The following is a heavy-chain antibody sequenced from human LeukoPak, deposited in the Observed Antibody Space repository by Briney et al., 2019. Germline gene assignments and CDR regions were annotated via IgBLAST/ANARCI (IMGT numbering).Heavy chain of an antibody. CDR3: VRRGYCTPTSCYEALKLDY. Sequence: GGSLRLSCAASGVTFSDYYMSWIRQAPGKGLEWVGYISSSGATIHYADSVKGRFTISRDNAKNSLYLQMNSLGDDDTAVYYCVRRGYCTPTSCYEALKLDYCGQGSLVTVSS. D-gene: IGHD2-2*01. J-gene: IGHJ4*02. CDR1: GVTFSDYY. V-gene: IGHV3-11*01. CDR2: ISSSGATI.